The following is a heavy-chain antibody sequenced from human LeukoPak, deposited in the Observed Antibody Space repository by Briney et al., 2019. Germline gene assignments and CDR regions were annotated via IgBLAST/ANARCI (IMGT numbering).Heavy chain of an antibody. D-gene: IGHD6-19*01. CDR3: AKGSGSGWYGWFAP. CDR2: IEARGGAT. J-gene: IGHJ5*02. Sequence: GGSLRLSSAAPGFTFSDSAMYWVRQAPGKGLEWVSSIEARGGATYYAGSGEGRFTTSRNNSKNTFYLEMDSLRGEDTAVYYCAKGSGSGWYGWFAPWGQGTLVTVSS. V-gene: IGHV3-23*01. CDR1: GFTFSDSA.